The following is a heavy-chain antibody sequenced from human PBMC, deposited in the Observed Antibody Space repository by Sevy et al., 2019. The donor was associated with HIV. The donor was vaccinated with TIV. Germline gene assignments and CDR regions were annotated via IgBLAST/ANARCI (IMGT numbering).Heavy chain of an antibody. Sequence: GGSLRLSCAASGFTFSSYWMSWVRQAPGKGLEWAANIKQDGSEKYYVDSVKGRFTISRDNAKNSLYLQMNSLRAEDTAVYYCARVQATIVATIDYFDYWGQGTLVTVSS. CDR1: GFTFSSYW. J-gene: IGHJ4*02. D-gene: IGHD5-12*01. CDR3: ARVQATIVATIDYFDY. V-gene: IGHV3-7*01. CDR2: IKQDGSEK.